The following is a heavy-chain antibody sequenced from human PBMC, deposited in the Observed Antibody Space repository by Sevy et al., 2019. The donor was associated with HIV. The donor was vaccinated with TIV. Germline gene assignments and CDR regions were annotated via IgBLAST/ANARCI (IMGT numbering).Heavy chain of an antibody. Sequence: GGSLRLSCAASGSTFNTHAMNWVRQAPGKGLEWVSVISGPGYSTHYADSVKGRFTISRDNSKNTLYLQMNSLRADDTAVYYCAKALNPALESMIEVIFPTLKGFDVWGQGTMVTVSS. D-gene: IGHD3-22*01. CDR2: ISGPGYST. J-gene: IGHJ3*01. CDR1: GSTFNTHA. V-gene: IGHV3-23*01. CDR3: AKALNPALESMIEVIFPTLKGFDV.